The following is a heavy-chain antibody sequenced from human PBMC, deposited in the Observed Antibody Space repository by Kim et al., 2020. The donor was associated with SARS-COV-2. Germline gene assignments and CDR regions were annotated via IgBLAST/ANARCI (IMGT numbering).Heavy chain of an antibody. D-gene: IGHD3-3*01. CDR2: ISSSGITI. CDR3: ARDPDVLGDFWSGYYTPHDYYYYGMDV. CDR1: GFTFSSYE. Sequence: GGSLRLSCAASGFTFSSYEMNWVRQAPGKGLEWVSYISSSGITIYYADSVKGRFTISRDNAKNSLYLQMNSLIAEDTAVYYCARDPDVLGDFWSGYYTPHDYYYYGMDVWGQGTTVTVSS. V-gene: IGHV3-48*03. J-gene: IGHJ6*02.